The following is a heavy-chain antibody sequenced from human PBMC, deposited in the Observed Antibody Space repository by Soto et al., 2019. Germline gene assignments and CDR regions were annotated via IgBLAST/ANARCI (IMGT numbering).Heavy chain of an antibody. D-gene: IGHD1-26*01. J-gene: IGHJ6*02. CDR3: ARGPVGATTYYYYGMDV. V-gene: IGHV1-69*13. CDR2: IIPIFGTA. CDR1: GGTFSSYA. Sequence: SVKVSCKASGGTFSSYAISWVRQAPGQGLEWMGGIIPIFGTASYAPKFQGRVTITADESTSTAYMELSSLRSEDTAVYYCARGPVGATTYYYYGMDVWGQGTTVTVSS.